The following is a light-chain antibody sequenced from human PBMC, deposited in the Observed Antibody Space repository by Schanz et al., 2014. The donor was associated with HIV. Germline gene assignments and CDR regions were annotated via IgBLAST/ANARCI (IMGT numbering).Light chain of an antibody. V-gene: IGKV1-39*01. CDR1: QSVDTW. CDR2: AAS. CDR3: QQSYSTPQT. J-gene: IGKJ1*01. Sequence: DIQMTQSPSTLSASVGDRVTITCRASQSVDTWLAWYQQKPGKAPKVLIYAASSLQSGVPSRFSGSRSGTDFTLTISSVQPEDFATYYCQQSYSTPQTFGQGTKVEIK.